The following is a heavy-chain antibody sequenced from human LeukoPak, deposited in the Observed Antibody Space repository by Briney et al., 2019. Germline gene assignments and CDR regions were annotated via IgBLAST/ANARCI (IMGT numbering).Heavy chain of an antibody. Sequence: ASVKVSCKASGGTFSSYTITWVRQAPGQGLEWMGGIMPLFNTPNYAQQFQGRVTITSDESTSTAYMELSSLRFEDTAMYYCARVDRYHFYLDVWGKGTTVTVSS. CDR2: IMPLFNTP. J-gene: IGHJ6*03. V-gene: IGHV1-69*01. CDR3: ARVDRYHFYLDV. CDR1: GGTFSSYT.